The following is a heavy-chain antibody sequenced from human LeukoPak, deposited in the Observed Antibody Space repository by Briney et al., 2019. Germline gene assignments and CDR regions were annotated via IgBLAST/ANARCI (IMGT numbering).Heavy chain of an antibody. CDR1: GGSISSSNYY. Sequence: SETLSLTCSVSGGSISSSNYYWSWIRQPAGKGLEWIGRIYTSESTNYNPSLRSRVTISVDTSRNQFSLKLSSVTAADTAVYYCARGLWFGDENPPYFDYWGQGILVTVSS. CDR3: ARGLWFGDENPPYFDY. CDR2: IYTSEST. V-gene: IGHV4-61*02. J-gene: IGHJ4*02. D-gene: IGHD3-10*01.